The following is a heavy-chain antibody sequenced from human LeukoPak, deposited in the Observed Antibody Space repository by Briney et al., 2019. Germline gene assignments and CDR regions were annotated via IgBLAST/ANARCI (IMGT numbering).Heavy chain of an antibody. CDR1: GFTFSDYY. CDR3: ASGAYSSGYYYED. CDR2: ISSIGSTI. Sequence: PGGSLRLSCAASGFTFSDYYMSWIRQAPGKGLEWVSYISSIGSTIYYADSVKGRFTISRDNAKNSLYLQMNSLRAEDTAVYYCASGAYSSGYYYEDWGQGTLVTVSS. D-gene: IGHD3-22*01. V-gene: IGHV3-11*01. J-gene: IGHJ4*02.